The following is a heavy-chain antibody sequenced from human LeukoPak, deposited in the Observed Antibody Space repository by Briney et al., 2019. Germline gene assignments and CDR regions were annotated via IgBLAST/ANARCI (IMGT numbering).Heavy chain of an antibody. CDR3: ARAGIGSGWYLLPWYYYYMDV. CDR2: MNPNSGNT. Sequence: GASVKVSCKASGYTFTSYDINWVRQATGQGLEWMGWMNPNSGNTGYAQKFQGRVTITRNTSISTAYMELSSLRSEDTAVYYCARAGIGSGWYLLPWYYYYMDVWGKGTTVTVSS. CDR1: GYTFTSYD. J-gene: IGHJ6*03. D-gene: IGHD6-19*01. V-gene: IGHV1-8*03.